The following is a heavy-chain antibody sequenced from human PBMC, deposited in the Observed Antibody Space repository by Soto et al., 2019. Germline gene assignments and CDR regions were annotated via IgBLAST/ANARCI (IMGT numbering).Heavy chain of an antibody. J-gene: IGHJ4*02. CDR1: GDSVSRNGAA. CDR3: ARGADYDSSGYYYIGY. V-gene: IGHV6-1*01. Sequence: SQTLSLTCGISGDSVSRNGAAWHCISQCPSRGLEWLGRTYYRSKWYNDYAVSVKSRITINPDTSKNQFSLQLNSVTPEDTAVYYCARGADYDSSGYYYIGYWGQGTLVTVSS. CDR2: TYYRSKWYN. D-gene: IGHD3-22*01.